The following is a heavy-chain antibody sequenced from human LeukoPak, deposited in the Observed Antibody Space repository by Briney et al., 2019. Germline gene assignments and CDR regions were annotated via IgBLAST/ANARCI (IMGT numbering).Heavy chain of an antibody. J-gene: IGHJ6*03. CDR1: GYTFTSYG. D-gene: IGHD6-13*01. V-gene: IGHV1-18*01. CDR3: ARDVGYSSSWYVAGHYYYYMDV. CDR2: ISAYNGNT. Sequence: VASVKVSCKASGYTFTSYGISWVRQAPGQGLEWMGWISAYNGNTNYAQKLQGRVTMTTDTSTSTAYMELRSLRSDDTAVYYCARDVGYSSSWYVAGHYYYYMDVWGKGTTVTVSS.